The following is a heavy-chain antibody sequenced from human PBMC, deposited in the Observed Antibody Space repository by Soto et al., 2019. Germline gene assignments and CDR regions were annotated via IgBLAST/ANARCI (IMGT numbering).Heavy chain of an antibody. CDR1: GFTFSSYW. D-gene: IGHD3-9*01. Sequence: PGGSLRLSCAASGFTFSSYWMTWVRQAPGKGLEWVANIKQDGSENFYVDSVKGRFTISRDNAKNSLYLQMNSLRAEDTAVYYFAMDSCATATTDFDTRAQETTLTVSS. CDR3: AMDSCATATTDFDT. V-gene: IGHV3-7*04. CDR2: IKQDGSEN. J-gene: IGHJ6*02.